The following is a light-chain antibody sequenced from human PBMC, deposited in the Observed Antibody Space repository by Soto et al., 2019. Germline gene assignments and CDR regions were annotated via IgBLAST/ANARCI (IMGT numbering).Light chain of an antibody. J-gene: IGLJ1*01. V-gene: IGLV2-14*01. Sequence: QSVLTQPASVSGSPGQSITISCTGTSSDVGGYNYVSWYQQHPGKAPKLMIYEVSNRPSGVSNHFSGSKSGNTASLTISGLQAQEEADYYCTSYTSSSTYVFGTGTKVTVL. CDR1: SSDVGGYNY. CDR3: TSYTSSSTYV. CDR2: EVS.